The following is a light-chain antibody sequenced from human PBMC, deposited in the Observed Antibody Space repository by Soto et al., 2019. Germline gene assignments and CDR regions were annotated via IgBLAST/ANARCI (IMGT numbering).Light chain of an antibody. J-gene: IGLJ2*01. Sequence: QSVLTQSPSVSGTPGQRVTISCSGSSSNIGSNSVNWYQQFPGSAPKLLIHSSNQRPSGVPDRLSGSKSGTSASLAISGLRSEDEADYFCAAWDDSLNGPVFGGWTKVTVL. CDR1: SSNIGSNS. V-gene: IGLV1-44*01. CDR2: SSN. CDR3: AAWDDSLNGPV.